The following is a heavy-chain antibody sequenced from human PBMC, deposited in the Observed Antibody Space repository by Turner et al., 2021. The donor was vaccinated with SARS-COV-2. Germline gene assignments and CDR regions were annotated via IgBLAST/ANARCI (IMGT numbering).Heavy chain of an antibody. CDR3: AKDRATGYYYYGMDV. J-gene: IGHJ6*02. D-gene: IGHD5-12*01. CDR2: ISWNSGSI. Sequence: EVQLVESGGGLVQPGRSLRLSCAASGFTFDDYAMHWVRQTPGKGLGWVSGISWNSGSIGYADSVKGRFTISRDNAKNSLYLQMNSLRAEDTALYYCAKDRATGYYYYGMDVWGQGTTVTVSS. CDR1: GFTFDDYA. V-gene: IGHV3-9*01.